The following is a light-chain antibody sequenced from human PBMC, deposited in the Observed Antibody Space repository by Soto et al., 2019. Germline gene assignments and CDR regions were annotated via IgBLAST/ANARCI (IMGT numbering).Light chain of an antibody. CDR3: QQYISYPWT. CDR1: QSISSW. V-gene: IGKV1-5*03. CDR2: KAS. J-gene: IGKJ1*01. Sequence: DTQMTQSPSTLSASVGDRVTIICRASQSISSWLAWYQQKPGKAPKLLIYKASTLESGVPSRFSDSGSGTEFTLTISSLQPDDFATYYCQQYISYPWTFGQGTKVEIK.